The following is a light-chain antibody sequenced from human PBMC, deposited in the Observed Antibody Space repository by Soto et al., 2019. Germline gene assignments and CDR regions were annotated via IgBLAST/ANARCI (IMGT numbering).Light chain of an antibody. V-gene: IGLV2-14*01. CDR1: SSDVVGYNY. J-gene: IGLJ1*01. CDR2: DVS. CDR3: STYTSSSTLVYV. Sequence: QSVLTQPASVSGSPGQSITISCTGTSSDVVGYNYVSWYQQHPGKAPKLMIYDVSNRPSGASNRFSGSKSGNTASLTISGLQAEDEADYYCSTYTSSSTLVYVFGTGTKVTVL.